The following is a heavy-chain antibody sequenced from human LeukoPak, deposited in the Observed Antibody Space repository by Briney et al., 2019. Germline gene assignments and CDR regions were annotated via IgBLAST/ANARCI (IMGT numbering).Heavy chain of an antibody. J-gene: IGHJ3*02. CDR2: TYYRSKWYN. V-gene: IGHV6-1*01. CDR1: GDSVSSNSAA. CDR3: CHSLSGRTGAFDI. Sequence: SQTLSLTCAISGDSVSSNSAAWNWIRQSPSRGLEWLERTYYRSKWYNDYAVSVKSRITINLDTSKNQFSLQLDSVTPEDTAVYYCCHSLSGRTGAFDIWGRGTVVTVSS. D-gene: IGHD2-21*01.